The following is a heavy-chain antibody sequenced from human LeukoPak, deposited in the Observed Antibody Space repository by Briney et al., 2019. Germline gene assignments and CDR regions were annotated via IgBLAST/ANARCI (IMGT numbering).Heavy chain of an antibody. CDR2: FDPEDGET. D-gene: IGHD3-16*02. J-gene: IGHJ4*02. CDR1: GYTLTELS. CDR3: ATEKGKDLRLGELSLNY. Sequence: ASVKVSCKVSGYTLTELSMQWVRQAPGKGLEWMGGFDPEDGETIYAQKFQGRVTMTEDTSTDTAYMELSSLRSEDTAVYYCATEKGKDLRLGELSLNYWGQGTLVTVSS. V-gene: IGHV1-24*01.